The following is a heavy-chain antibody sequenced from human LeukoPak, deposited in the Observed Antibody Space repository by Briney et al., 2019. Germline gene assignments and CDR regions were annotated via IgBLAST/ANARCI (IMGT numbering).Heavy chain of an antibody. V-gene: IGHV4-59*01. D-gene: IGHD4-17*01. CDR2: IYYSGST. CDR1: GGSISSYY. Sequence: PSETLSLTCTVSGGSISSYYWSWIRQPPGKGLEWIGYIYYSGSTNYNPSLKSRVTISVDTSKNQFSLKLSSVTAADTAVYYCAREVVAVTTDSRWFGPWGQGTLVTVSS. CDR3: AREVVAVTTDSRWFGP. J-gene: IGHJ5*02.